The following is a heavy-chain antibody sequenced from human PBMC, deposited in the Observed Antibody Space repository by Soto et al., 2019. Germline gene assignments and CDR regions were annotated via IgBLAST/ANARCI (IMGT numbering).Heavy chain of an antibody. CDR1: GFTFSSYW. CDR2: IKQDGSEK. CDR3: ARDHSRTYGSGYYPGSY. J-gene: IGHJ4*02. D-gene: IGHD6-19*01. Sequence: EVQLVESGGSLVQPGGSLRLSCAASGFTFSSYWMSWVRQAPGKGLEWVTNIKQDGSEKYYVDSVKGRFTASRDNAENSLYLQMNSLRAEDTAVYYCARDHSRTYGSGYYPGSYWGQGTLVTVSS. V-gene: IGHV3-7*01.